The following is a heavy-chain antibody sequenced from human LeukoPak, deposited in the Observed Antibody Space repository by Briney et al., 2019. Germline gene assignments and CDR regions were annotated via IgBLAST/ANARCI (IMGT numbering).Heavy chain of an antibody. J-gene: IGHJ4*02. D-gene: IGHD1-26*01. V-gene: IGHV3-53*01. CDR2: IYSGGST. CDR3: ARDGEWELNYFDY. CDR1: GFTVSSNY. Sequence: QPGGSLRLSCAASGFTVSSNYMSWVRQAPGKGLEWVSVIYSGGSTYYADSVKGRFTISRDNSKNTLYLQMNSLRAEDTAVYYCARDGEWELNYFDYWGQGTLVTVSS.